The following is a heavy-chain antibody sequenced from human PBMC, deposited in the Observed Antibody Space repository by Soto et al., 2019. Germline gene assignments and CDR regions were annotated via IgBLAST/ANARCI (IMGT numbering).Heavy chain of an antibody. CDR2: INHSGST. Sequence: SETLSLTCAVYGVTFSGYYWSWILQPPGKGLEWIGEINHSGSTNYNPSLKSRVTISVDTSKNQFSLKLSSVTAADTAGYYCARERDDILTGNPHIEDWGQGTLVTATS. CDR3: ARERDDILTGNPHIED. J-gene: IGHJ4*02. V-gene: IGHV4-34*01. CDR1: GVTFSGYY. D-gene: IGHD3-9*01.